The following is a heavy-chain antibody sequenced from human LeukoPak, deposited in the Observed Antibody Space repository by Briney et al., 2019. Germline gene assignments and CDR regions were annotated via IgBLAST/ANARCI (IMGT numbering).Heavy chain of an antibody. CDR1: GGSISTYY. CDR3: ARPMVRGSPDAFDI. J-gene: IGHJ3*02. V-gene: IGHV4-59*08. CDR2: IYYSGST. Sequence: MSSETPSLTCTVSGGSISTYYWSWIRQSPGKGLEWIGYIYYSGSTNYNPSLKSRVTISLDTSKPQFSLKLSSVTAADTAVYYCARPMVRGSPDAFDIWGQGTMVTVSS. D-gene: IGHD3-10*01.